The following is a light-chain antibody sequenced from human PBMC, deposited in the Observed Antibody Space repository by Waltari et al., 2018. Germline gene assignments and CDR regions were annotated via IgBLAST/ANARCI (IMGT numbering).Light chain of an antibody. CDR3: QSFDSSLSASV. Sequence: QSVLTQPPSMSGAPGQKVTIPCTGGSSNFGAGYDVHWYQQFPGAAPKLLIFGNTNRASGVPGRFSGSKSGTSASLASAGLQSEDEAVYYCQSFDSSLSASVFGGGTKLTVL. V-gene: IGLV1-40*01. CDR1: SSNFGAGYD. CDR2: GNT. J-gene: IGLJ3*02.